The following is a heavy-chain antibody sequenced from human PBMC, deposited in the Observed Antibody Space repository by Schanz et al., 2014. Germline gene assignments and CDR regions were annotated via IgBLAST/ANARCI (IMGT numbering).Heavy chain of an antibody. CDR1: GGSFSGYF. V-gene: IGHV4-34*01. J-gene: IGHJ4*02. CDR3: ARHLAESAAAAFDS. D-gene: IGHD2-2*01. Sequence: QVQLQQWGAGLLKPSETLSLTCAVYGGSFSGYFWSWTRQSPEKGLEWIGEISHSGRTTYNPSLKSRATISVDAPKNQFFLKLSSGAAADTAVYYCARHLAESAAAAFDSWGQGTLVAVSS. CDR2: ISHSGRT.